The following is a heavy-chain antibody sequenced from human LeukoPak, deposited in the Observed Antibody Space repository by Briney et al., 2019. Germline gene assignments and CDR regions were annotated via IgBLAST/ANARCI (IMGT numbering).Heavy chain of an antibody. CDR1: GFTFSSYG. CDR2: IRYDGSNK. Sequence: GGSLRLSCAAFGFTFSSYGMHWVRQAPGKGLEWVAFIRYDGSNKYYADSVKGRFTISRDNSKNTLYLQMNSLRAEDTAVYYCAKDPYGDYVRYYFDYWGQGTLVTVPS. D-gene: IGHD4-17*01. V-gene: IGHV3-30*02. CDR3: AKDPYGDYVRYYFDY. J-gene: IGHJ4*02.